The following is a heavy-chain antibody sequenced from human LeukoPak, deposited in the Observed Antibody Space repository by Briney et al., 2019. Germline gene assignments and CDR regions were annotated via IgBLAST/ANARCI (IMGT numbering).Heavy chain of an antibody. Sequence: GGSLRLSCASSGFTISNYAMSWVRQAPGKGLEWVSAITGGGGSTYYADSENARFTISRDNFKKALYLQMNSLRAEDTAVYYCAKTIQWPYYFDYWGQGTLVTVSS. J-gene: IGHJ4*02. CDR3: AKTIQWPYYFDY. CDR2: ITGGGGST. D-gene: IGHD6-19*01. CDR1: GFTISNYA. V-gene: IGHV3-23*01.